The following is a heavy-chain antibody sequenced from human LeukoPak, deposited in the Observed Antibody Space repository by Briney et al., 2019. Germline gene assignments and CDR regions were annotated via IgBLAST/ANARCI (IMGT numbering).Heavy chain of an antibody. Sequence: KPGESLKISCKGSGYSFTSYWIGWVRQMPGKGLEWMGIIYPGDSDTRYSPSFQGQVTISADKSISTAYLQWSSLKASDTAMYYCARCTWDTAMVGYYFDYWGQGTLVTVSS. D-gene: IGHD5-18*01. V-gene: IGHV5-51*01. CDR2: IYPGDSDT. J-gene: IGHJ4*02. CDR1: GYSFTSYW. CDR3: ARCTWDTAMVGYYFDY.